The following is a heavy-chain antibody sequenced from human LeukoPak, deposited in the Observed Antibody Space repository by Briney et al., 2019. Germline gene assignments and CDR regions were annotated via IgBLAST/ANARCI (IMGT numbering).Heavy chain of an antibody. V-gene: IGHV1-69*05. D-gene: IGHD2-21*01. CDR3: ARVVKDYYYYYMDV. Sequence: GASVKVSCKASGGTFSGYAISWVRQAPGQGLEWMGGIIPIFGTANYAQKFQGRVTITTDESTSTAYMELSSLRSEDTAVYYCARVVKDYYYYYMDVWGQGTLVTVSS. J-gene: IGHJ6*03. CDR1: GGTFSGYA. CDR2: IIPIFGTA.